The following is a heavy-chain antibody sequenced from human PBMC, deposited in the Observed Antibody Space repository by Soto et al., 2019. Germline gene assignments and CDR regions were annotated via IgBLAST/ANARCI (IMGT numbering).Heavy chain of an antibody. CDR2: IDASGNT. Sequence: SETLSLTCTVSFDSISTYYWSWIRRSAGKGLEWIGRIDASGNTNYNPSLKSRVTMSADTSKKQFSLKLTSVTAADTAVYYCARYSNNWFQTEGMDVWGQGTTVTVSS. CDR3: ARYSNNWFQTEGMDV. CDR1: FDSISTYY. D-gene: IGHD1-20*01. V-gene: IGHV4-4*07. J-gene: IGHJ6*02.